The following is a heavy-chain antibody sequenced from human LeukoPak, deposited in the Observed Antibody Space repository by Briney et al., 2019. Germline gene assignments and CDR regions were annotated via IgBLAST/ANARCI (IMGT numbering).Heavy chain of an antibody. CDR1: GFTFSSYS. J-gene: IGHJ4*02. Sequence: GGSLRLSCAASGFTFSSYSMNWVRQAPGKGLEWVSSISSSSSYIYYADSVKGRFTISRDNAKNSLHLQMNSLRAEDTAVYYCARDREQWLVPNFDYWGQGTLVTVSS. CDR3: ARDREQWLVPNFDY. V-gene: IGHV3-21*01. D-gene: IGHD6-19*01. CDR2: ISSSSSYI.